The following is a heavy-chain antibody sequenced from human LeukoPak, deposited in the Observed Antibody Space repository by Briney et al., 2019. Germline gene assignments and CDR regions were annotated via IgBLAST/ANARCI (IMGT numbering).Heavy chain of an antibody. J-gene: IGHJ4*02. CDR3: ARAGWIITSGIDY. D-gene: IGHD3-10*01. V-gene: IGHV4-38-2*01. CDR1: GYSISRGYY. CDR2: IYHTGST. Sequence: SETLSLTCGVSGYSISRGYYWAWIRQPPGKGLEWIGTIYHTGSTYYTPSLGSRVTISVDTSKNEFSLNLNSVTAADTAVYYCARAGWIITSGIDYWGQGSLVTVSS.